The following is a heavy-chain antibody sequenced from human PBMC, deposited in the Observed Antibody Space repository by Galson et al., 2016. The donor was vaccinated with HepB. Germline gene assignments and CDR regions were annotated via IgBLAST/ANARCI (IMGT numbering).Heavy chain of an antibody. J-gene: IGHJ4*01. CDR1: GFSISSNYY. V-gene: IGHV4-38-2*02. CDR3: ARESAEMSAYKTNFDH. Sequence: SETLSPTCPVSGFSISSNYYWGWIRQPPGKGLEWIGSIFYGGNTIYNPSLTSRATLSITTSNNQFSLKLSSVTAADTAVYDCARESAEMSAYKTNFDHWGQGTLVTVSS. D-gene: IGHD1-14*01. CDR2: IFYGGNT.